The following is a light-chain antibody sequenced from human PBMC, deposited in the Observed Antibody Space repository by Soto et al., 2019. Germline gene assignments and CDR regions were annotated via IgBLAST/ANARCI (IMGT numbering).Light chain of an antibody. J-gene: IGLJ3*02. CDR3: QPYGSRLSGWV. CDR2: GNS. Sequence: QSVLTQPPSVSGAPGQRVTISCTGSSSNIGAGYDVHWYQQLPGTAPKLLIYGNSNRPSGVPDRFSGSKSGTSASLAITGLQAEDEADYYCQPYGSRLSGWVFGGGTKLTVL. V-gene: IGLV1-40*01. CDR1: SSNIGAGYD.